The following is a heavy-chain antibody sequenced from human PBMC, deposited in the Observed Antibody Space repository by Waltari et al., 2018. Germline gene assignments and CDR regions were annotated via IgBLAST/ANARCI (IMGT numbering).Heavy chain of an antibody. CDR2: LYSDGTT. V-gene: IGHV3-23*03. CDR3: AN. Sequence: SLRLSCAASGFTFITYAMTWVRQAPGKGLEWVSLLYSDGTTYYADSVKGRFSVSRDNSKNTLYLQMNSLRVEDTAIYYCANWGR. J-gene: IGHJ2*01. CDR1: GFTFITYA.